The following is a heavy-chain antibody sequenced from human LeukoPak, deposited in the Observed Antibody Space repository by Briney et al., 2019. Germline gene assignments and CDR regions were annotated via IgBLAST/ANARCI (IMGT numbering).Heavy chain of an antibody. Sequence: PSETLSLTCTVSGASISSGTYSWSWIRQPPGKGLEWIGEINHSGRTHYNPSLKSRVTISIDTSKNQFSLKLSSVTAADTAVYYCAIEAIVGAPRGDYWGQGTLVTVSS. D-gene: IGHD1-26*01. V-gene: IGHV4-39*07. J-gene: IGHJ4*02. CDR3: AIEAIVGAPRGDY. CDR2: INHSGRT. CDR1: GASISSGTYS.